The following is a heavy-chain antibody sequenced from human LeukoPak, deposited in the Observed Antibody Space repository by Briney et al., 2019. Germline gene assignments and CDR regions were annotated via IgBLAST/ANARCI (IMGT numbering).Heavy chain of an antibody. CDR2: SGSGGNT. V-gene: IGHV3-23*01. Sequence: GGSLRLSCAASGFTFSNYAMSWVRNAPGKALECVSASGSGGNTYYAGSVKGRFTISRDNSKNTLYLQMNSLRAEDTAVYYCASMGATWQFTSWGQGTLVTVSS. J-gene: IGHJ5*02. CDR1: GFTFSNYA. CDR3: ASMGATWQFTS. D-gene: IGHD1-26*01.